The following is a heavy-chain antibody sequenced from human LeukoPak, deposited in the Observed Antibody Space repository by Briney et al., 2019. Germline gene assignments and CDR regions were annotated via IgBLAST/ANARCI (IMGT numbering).Heavy chain of an antibody. J-gene: IGHJ6*03. CDR3: AVPYGSGSYSVYYYYYYMDV. CDR1: GYTFTGYY. D-gene: IGHD3-10*01. V-gene: IGHV1-2*02. Sequence: GASVKVSCKASGYTFTGYYMHWVRQAPGQGLEWMGWINPNSGGTNYAQKFQGRVTMTRDTSISTAYMELSRLRSDDTAVYYCAVPYGSGSYSVYYYYYYMDVWGKGTTVTISS. CDR2: INPNSGGT.